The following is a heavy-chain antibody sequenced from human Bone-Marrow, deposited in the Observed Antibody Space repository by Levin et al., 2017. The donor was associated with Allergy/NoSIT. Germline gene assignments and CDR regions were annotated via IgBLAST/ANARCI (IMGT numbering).Heavy chain of an antibody. CDR1: GFTFSSYA. J-gene: IGHJ4*02. V-gene: IGHV3-23*01. CDR2: ISGRGAST. D-gene: IGHD3-22*01. Sequence: GGSLRLSCAASGFTFSSYAMSWVRQAPGEGLEWVSGISGRGASTYYADSVKGRFTISRDNSKNTLYLQMSSLRAEDTAVYYCAKDRPYYYDSTADYWGQGTLVTVSS. CDR3: AKDRPYYYDSTADY.